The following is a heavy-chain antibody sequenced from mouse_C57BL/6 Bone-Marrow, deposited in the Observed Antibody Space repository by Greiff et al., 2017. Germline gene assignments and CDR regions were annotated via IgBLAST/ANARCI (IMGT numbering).Heavy chain of an antibody. D-gene: IGHD1-1*01. J-gene: IGHJ2*01. CDR1: GFNINNTY. CDR2: IDPANGNT. CDR3: ARGGSPFDY. V-gene: IGHV14-3*01. Sequence: EVQLQQSVAELVRPGASVKLSCTASGFNINNTYMHWVKQRPEQGLEWIGRIDPANGNTKYAPKFQGKATITADTSSNTAYLQLSSLTSEDTAIYYCARGGSPFDYWGQGTTLTVSS.